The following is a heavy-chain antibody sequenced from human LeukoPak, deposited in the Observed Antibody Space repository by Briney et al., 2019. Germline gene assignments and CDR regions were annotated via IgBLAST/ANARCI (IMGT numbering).Heavy chain of an antibody. Sequence: PSETLSLTCTVYGGSISSYYWSWIRQPPGKGLEWIGYIYYSGTTYYNPSLKSRVTISVDTSKNQFSLKLSSVTAADTAVYYCATGSGNYYNRAFDYWGQGTLVTVSS. CDR1: GGSISSYY. CDR2: IYYSGTT. D-gene: IGHD3-10*01. J-gene: IGHJ4*02. V-gene: IGHV4-59*01. CDR3: ATGSGNYYNRAFDY.